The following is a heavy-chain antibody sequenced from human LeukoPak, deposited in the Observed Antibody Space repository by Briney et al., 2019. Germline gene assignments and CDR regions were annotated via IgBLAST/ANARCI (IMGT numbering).Heavy chain of an antibody. CDR3: ARDRIAVAGTFRFDP. CDR2: ISSSSSYI. D-gene: IGHD6-19*01. J-gene: IGHJ5*02. Sequence: GSLRLSCAASGFTFSSYSMNWVRQAPGKGLEWVSSISSSSSYIYYADSVKGRFTISRDNAKNTLYLQMNSLRAEDTAVYYCARDRIAVAGTFRFDPWGQGTLVTVSS. CDR1: GFTFSSYS. V-gene: IGHV3-21*01.